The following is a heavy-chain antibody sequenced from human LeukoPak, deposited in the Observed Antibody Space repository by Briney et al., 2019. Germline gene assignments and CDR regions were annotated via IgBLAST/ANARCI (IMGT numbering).Heavy chain of an antibody. CDR1: GFTFSSYA. D-gene: IGHD6-6*01. CDR2: IYSGGRT. V-gene: IGHV3-66*01. J-gene: IGHJ6*03. Sequence: GGSLRLSCAASGFTFSSYAMSWVRQAPGKGLEWVSVIYSGGRTYYGDSVKGRFTISRDNSKNTLYLQMNSLRAEDTAVYYCAKDIAYSSSPYYYYYMDVWGKGTTVTVSS. CDR3: AKDIAYSSSPYYYYYMDV.